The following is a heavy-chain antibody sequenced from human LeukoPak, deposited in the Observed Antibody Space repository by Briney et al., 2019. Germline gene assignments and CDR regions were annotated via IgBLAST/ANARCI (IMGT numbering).Heavy chain of an antibody. V-gene: IGHV4-39*07. D-gene: IGHD3-22*01. J-gene: IGHJ4*02. CDR1: GGSISSSSYY. Sequence: SETLSLTCTVSGGSISSSSYYWGWFRQPPGKGLEWIGSIYYSGSTYYNPSLKSRVTISVDTSKNQFSLKLSSVTAADTAVYYCARVNYDSSGYYIDYWGQGTLVTVSS. CDR3: ARVNYDSSGYYIDY. CDR2: IYYSGST.